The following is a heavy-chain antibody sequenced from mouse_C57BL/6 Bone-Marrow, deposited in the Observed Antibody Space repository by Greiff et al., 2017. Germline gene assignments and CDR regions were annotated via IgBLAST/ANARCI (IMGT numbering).Heavy chain of an antibody. CDR3: ARGGDYDDYAMDY. CDR2: IYPRDGST. J-gene: IGHJ4*01. D-gene: IGHD2-4*01. Sequence: QVQLKQSGPELVKPGASVKLSCKASGYTFTSYDINWVKQRPGQGLEWIGWIYPRDGSTKYNEKLKGKATLTVDNSSSTAYMELHSLTSEDSAVYFCARGGDYDDYAMDYWGQGTSVTVSS. CDR1: GYTFTSYD. V-gene: IGHV1-85*01.